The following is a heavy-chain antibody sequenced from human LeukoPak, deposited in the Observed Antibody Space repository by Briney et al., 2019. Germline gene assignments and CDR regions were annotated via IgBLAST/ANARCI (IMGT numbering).Heavy chain of an antibody. CDR1: GYTFITYS. Sequence: ASVKVSCKASGYTFITYSFSWVRQAPGQGLEWMGWTDHSDNTNSAQKLQGRITMTTGTSTSTAYMELRSLRSDDTAVYYCARLGRGGAFDIWGQGTLVTVSS. CDR3: ARLGRGGAFDI. CDR2: TDHSDNT. V-gene: IGHV1-18*01. J-gene: IGHJ3*02. D-gene: IGHD7-27*01.